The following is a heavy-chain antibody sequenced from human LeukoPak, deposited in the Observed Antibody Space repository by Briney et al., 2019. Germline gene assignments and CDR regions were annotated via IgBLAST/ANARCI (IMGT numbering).Heavy chain of an antibody. CDR1: GFTVSSNY. V-gene: IGHV3-66*01. CDR3: ARWVPAAKQNWFDP. Sequence: PGGSLRLSCAASGFTVSSNYMSWVRQAPGKGLEWVSVIYSGGSTYYADSVKGRFTISRDNSKNTLYLQMNSLRAEDTAVYYCARWVPAAKQNWFDPWGQGTLVTVSS. J-gene: IGHJ5*02. CDR2: IYSGGST. D-gene: IGHD2-2*01.